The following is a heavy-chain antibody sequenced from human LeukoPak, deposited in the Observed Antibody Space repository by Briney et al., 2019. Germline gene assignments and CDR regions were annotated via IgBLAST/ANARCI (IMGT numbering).Heavy chain of an antibody. CDR1: GGTFSSYA. CDR2: IIPILGIA. V-gene: IGHV1-69*04. Sequence: SVKVSCKASGGTFSSYAISWVRQAPGQGLEWMGRIIPILGIANYAQKFQGRVTITADKATSTAYMELSSLRSEDTAVYYCARDYMGLNLGYCSGGSCQESYYYYMDVWGKGTTVTVSS. J-gene: IGHJ6*03. D-gene: IGHD2-15*01. CDR3: ARDYMGLNLGYCSGGSCQESYYYYMDV.